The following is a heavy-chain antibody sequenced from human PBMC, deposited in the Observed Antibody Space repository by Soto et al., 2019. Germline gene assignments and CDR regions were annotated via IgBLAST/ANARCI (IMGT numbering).Heavy chain of an antibody. Sequence: ASVKVSCNASGYTFTSYDINWVRPATGQGLEWMGGMNPNSGNTGYAQKFQGRVTMTRNTSISTAYMELSSLRSEDTAVYYCASHYDMLTGDAFDIWGQGTMVTVSS. V-gene: IGHV1-8*01. D-gene: IGHD3-9*01. J-gene: IGHJ3*02. CDR3: ASHYDMLTGDAFDI. CDR1: GYTFTSYD. CDR2: MNPNSGNT.